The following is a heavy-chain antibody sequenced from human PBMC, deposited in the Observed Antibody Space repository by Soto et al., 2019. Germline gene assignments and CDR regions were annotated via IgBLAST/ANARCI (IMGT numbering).Heavy chain of an antibody. Sequence: QAQLLESGGGLVKPGGSLRLSCAASGFTFSDYYMGWIRQAPGKGLEWVSCVISVTSTYYAESMKGRFTVSRDNAKSSLDLQMNSLRVEDTAVYYCARIIANRNDGGQVRRIWYFDLWGRGTLVSVSS. D-gene: IGHD1-20*01. CDR1: GFTFSDYY. CDR3: ARIIANRNDGGQVRRIWYFDL. CDR2: VISVTST. J-gene: IGHJ2*01. V-gene: IGHV3-11*01.